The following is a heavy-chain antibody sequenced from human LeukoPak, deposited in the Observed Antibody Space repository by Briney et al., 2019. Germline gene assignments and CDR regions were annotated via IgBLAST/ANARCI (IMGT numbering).Heavy chain of an antibody. D-gene: IGHD3-10*01. Sequence: SETLSLTCTVSGGSISRSSYYWGWIRQPPGKGLEWIGSIYYSGSTYYNPSLKSRVTILVDTSKNQFSLKLSSVTAADTAVYYCARDYGSGSYGRPYYFDYWGQGTLVTVSS. J-gene: IGHJ4*02. CDR1: GGSISRSSYY. CDR3: ARDYGSGSYGRPYYFDY. CDR2: IYYSGST. V-gene: IGHV4-39*07.